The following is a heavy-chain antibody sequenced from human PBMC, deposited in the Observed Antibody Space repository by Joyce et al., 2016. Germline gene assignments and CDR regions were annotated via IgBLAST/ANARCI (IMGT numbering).Heavy chain of an antibody. J-gene: IGHJ3*01. CDR1: GGTFSKYS. D-gene: IGHD3-10*01. CDR3: ALMVRGVIIV. Sequence: QVRLEQSGAEVKEPGSSVRVSCKASGGTFSKYSTNWVRQAPGQGLEWRGGITPVFGTTNHAQSFQDRVTITADESANTAYMHLSSLTSDDTAIYFCALMVRGVIIVWGQGTMVTVSS. V-gene: IGHV1-69*12. CDR2: ITPVFGTT.